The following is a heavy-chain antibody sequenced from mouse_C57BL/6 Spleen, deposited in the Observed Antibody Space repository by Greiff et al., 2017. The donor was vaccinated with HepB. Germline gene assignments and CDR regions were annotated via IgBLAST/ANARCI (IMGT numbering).Heavy chain of an antibody. CDR1: GYKFTDYN. CDR3: ARSITTVVDY. Sequence: VQLQQSGPELVKPGDSVKMSCKASGYKFTDYNMHWVKQSHGKSLEWMGYINPNNGGTSYNQKFKGKATLTVNKSSSTAYMDLRSLTSEYSAVYDGARSITTVVDYWGQGTTLTVAS. D-gene: IGHD1-1*01. CDR2: INPNNGGT. J-gene: IGHJ2*01. V-gene: IGHV1-22*01.